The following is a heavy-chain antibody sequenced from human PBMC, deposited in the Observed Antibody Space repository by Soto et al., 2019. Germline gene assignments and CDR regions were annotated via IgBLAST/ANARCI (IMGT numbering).Heavy chain of an antibody. D-gene: IGHD5-18*01. J-gene: IGHJ5*02. CDR3: ATIVDTAMVTGFDP. V-gene: IGHV3-30-3*01. CDR1: GFTFSSYA. CDR2: ISYDGSNK. Sequence: GGSLRLSCAASGFTFSSYAMHWVRQAPGKGLEWVAVISYDGSNKYYADSVKGRFTISRDNSKNTLYLQMNSLRAEDTAVYYCATIVDTAMVTGFDPWGQGTLVTVSS.